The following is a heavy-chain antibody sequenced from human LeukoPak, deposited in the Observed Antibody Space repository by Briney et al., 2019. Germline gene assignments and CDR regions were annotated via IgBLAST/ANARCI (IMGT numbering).Heavy chain of an antibody. CDR3: AREDITGTASYFDY. CDR2: IYYSGST. J-gene: IGHJ4*02. Sequence: PSETLSLTCTVSGGSVSSGGFYWTWIRQPPGKGPEWIGYIYYSGSTNYIPSLRSRLTISVDTSENQFSLKLSSVAAADTAVYYCAREDITGTASYFDYWGQGTLVTVSS. CDR1: GGSVSSGGFY. V-gene: IGHV4-61*08. D-gene: IGHD1-7*01.